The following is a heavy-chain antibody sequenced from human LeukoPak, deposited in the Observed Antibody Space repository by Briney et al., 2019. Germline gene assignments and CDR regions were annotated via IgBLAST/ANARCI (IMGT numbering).Heavy chain of an antibody. CDR2: FSNDGSTK. Sequence: GGSLGLSCAASGFTFSSYAMNWVRQPPGKGLEWVAVFSNDGSTKYYADSVKGRFTISRDNAKNSMYLLMNSLRVEDTAVYYCVRDVLYYYGAERLFWFDPWGQGTLVTVSS. CDR1: GFTFSSYA. J-gene: IGHJ5*02. CDR3: VRDVLYYYGAERLFWFDP. V-gene: IGHV3-30*04. D-gene: IGHD3-10*01.